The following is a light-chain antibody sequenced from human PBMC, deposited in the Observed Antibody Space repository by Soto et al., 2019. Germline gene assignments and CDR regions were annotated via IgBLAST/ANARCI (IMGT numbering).Light chain of an antibody. Sequence: DIQMTQSPSSVSASVGDRVTITCRASQAISIWLAWYQQKPGKAPKLLMYAASNLQSGVPSRFSGSGSGTDFTLTISSLQPEDFASYFCLQVYSFPRTFGLGTKVEI. CDR1: QAISIW. J-gene: IGKJ1*01. V-gene: IGKV1-12*01. CDR2: AAS. CDR3: LQVYSFPRT.